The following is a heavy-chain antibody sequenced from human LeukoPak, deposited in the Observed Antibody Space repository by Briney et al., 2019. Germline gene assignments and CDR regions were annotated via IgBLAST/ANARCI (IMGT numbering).Heavy chain of an antibody. V-gene: IGHV3-23*01. J-gene: IGHJ4*02. CDR2: LSGSGADT. D-gene: IGHD2-2*01. CDR1: GFTFSKNA. CDR3: AKDPYGTRYFDY. Sequence: PGGSLRLSCAASGFTFSKNAMSWVRQAPGKGLEWVSSLSGSGADTYYAGSVKGRFTISRDNAKNTAYLQMNSLRAEDTAVYYCAKDPYGTRYFDYWGQGTLVTAS.